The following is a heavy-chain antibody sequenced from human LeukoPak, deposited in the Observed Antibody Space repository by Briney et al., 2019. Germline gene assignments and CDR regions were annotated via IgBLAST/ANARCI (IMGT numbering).Heavy chain of an antibody. CDR2: IYYSGST. D-gene: IGHD3-16*01. Sequence: NPSETLSLTCTVSGGSISSGDYYWSWIRQPPGKGLEWIGYIYYSGSTYYNPSLKSRVSISIDTSKNQFSQKLSSVTAADTAVYYCARAADYVWGSLSAWGQGTLVTVSS. V-gene: IGHV4-30-4*01. CDR1: GGSISSGDYY. CDR3: ARAADYVWGSLSA. J-gene: IGHJ5*02.